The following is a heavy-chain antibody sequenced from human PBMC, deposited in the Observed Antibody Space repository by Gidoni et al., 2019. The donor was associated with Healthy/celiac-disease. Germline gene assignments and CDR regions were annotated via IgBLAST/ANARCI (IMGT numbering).Heavy chain of an antibody. Sequence: QVQLVESGGGLVKPGGSLSLSCAASGFTFSDYYMRGIRQAPGKGLEWVSYSSSSGSTIYYADSVKGRFTISRDNAKNSLYLQMNSLRAEDTAVYYCASGWGQLAHDAFDIWGQGTMVTVSS. J-gene: IGHJ3*02. D-gene: IGHD6-6*01. CDR1: GFTFSDYY. CDR2: SSSSGSTI. CDR3: ASGWGQLAHDAFDI. V-gene: IGHV3-11*01.